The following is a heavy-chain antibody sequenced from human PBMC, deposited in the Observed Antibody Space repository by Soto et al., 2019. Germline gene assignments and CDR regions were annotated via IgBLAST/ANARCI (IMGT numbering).Heavy chain of an antibody. CDR3: ARGSSAGKGSPPDY. CDR2: LSGSGGST. D-gene: IGHD3-10*01. Sequence: EVQLLESGGGLVQPGGSLRLSCAASGFSFIKYAMSWVRQAPGKRLEWVSGLSGSGGSTSSADSVKGRFAISRDNSRNTLYLQMNSLRDGDTAIYYCARGSSAGKGSPPDYWGQGTLVTVSS. V-gene: IGHV3-23*01. J-gene: IGHJ4*02. CDR1: GFSFIKYA.